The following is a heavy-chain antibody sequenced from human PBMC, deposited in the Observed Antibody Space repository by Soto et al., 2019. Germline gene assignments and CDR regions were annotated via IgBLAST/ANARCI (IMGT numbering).Heavy chain of an antibody. V-gene: IGHV1-8*01. Sequence: QVQLVQSGAEVKKPGASVKVSCKASGYTFTSYDINWVRQATGQGLEWMGWMNPDSGNTGYAQKFQGRVTMTRNTSISTAYMELEGLRCEETAVYYGAREKGGAVDYWGQGTLVTVSS. D-gene: IGHD1-26*01. CDR2: MNPDSGNT. CDR1: GYTFTSYD. J-gene: IGHJ4*02. CDR3: AREKGGAVDY.